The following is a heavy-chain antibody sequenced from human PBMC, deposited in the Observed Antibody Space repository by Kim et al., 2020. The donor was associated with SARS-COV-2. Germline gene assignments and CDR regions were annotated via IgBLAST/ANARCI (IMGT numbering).Heavy chain of an antibody. CDR1: GGSFSEYY. V-gene: IGHV4-34*01. Sequence: SETLSLTCAVYGGSFSEYYWTWIRRPPGMGLEWIGEISHSEITYYNPSLKSRVSISIDSSKNQFSLKVSSVTAADTAVYYCARGETYHRAFDVWGQGTTVSVSS. CDR2: ISHSEIT. J-gene: IGHJ3*01. D-gene: IGHD2-2*01. CDR3: ARGETYHRAFDV.